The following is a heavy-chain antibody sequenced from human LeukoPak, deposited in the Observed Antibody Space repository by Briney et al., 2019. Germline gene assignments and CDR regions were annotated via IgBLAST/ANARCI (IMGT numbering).Heavy chain of an antibody. CDR2: INHSGST. J-gene: IGHJ4*02. D-gene: IGHD3-22*01. CDR1: GGSFSGYY. Sequence: PSETLSLTCAVYGGSFSGYYWSWIRQPPGKGLEWIGEINHSGSTNYNPSLKSRVTISVDTSKNQFSLKLSSVTAADTAVYYCARRVENYYDSSGYYSLDYWGQGTLVTVSS. V-gene: IGHV4-34*01. CDR3: ARRVENYYDSSGYYSLDY.